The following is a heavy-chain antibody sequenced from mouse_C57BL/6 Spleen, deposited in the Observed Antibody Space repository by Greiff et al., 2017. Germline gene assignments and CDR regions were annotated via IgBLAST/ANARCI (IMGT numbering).Heavy chain of an antibody. D-gene: IGHD4-1*01. CDR2: IDPSDSYT. CDR3: ARGDMTGTNAMDY. Sequence: QVQLQQPGAELVMPGASVKLSCKASGYTFTSYWMHWVKQRPGQGLEWIGEIDPSDSYTKYNQKFKGKSTLTVAKSSSTAYMQLSSLTSEDSAVYYCARGDMTGTNAMDYWCQGTSVTVSS. CDR1: GYTFTSYW. V-gene: IGHV1-69*01. J-gene: IGHJ4*01.